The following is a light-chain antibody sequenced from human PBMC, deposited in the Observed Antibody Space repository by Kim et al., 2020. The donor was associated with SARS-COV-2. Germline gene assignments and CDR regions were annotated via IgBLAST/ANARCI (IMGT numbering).Light chain of an antibody. CDR3: QQYNDYSAT. J-gene: IGKJ2*01. CDR2: EAS. CDR1: QTISSR. Sequence: DIQMTQSPSTLSASVGDSVTMTCRASQTISSRMAWYQQKPGKVPTLLIYEASTLESWVPSRFSGSRSGTEFTLTISSLQPDDFATYYCQQYNDYSATFGQGTKLEI. V-gene: IGKV1-5*03.